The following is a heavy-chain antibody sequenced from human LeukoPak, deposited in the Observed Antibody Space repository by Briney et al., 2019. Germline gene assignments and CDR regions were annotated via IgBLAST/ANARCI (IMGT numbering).Heavy chain of an antibody. D-gene: IGHD3-3*01. Sequence: ASVKVSCKASGGTFSSYGLSWVRQAPGQGLEWMGEIIPMFGTTNYAQKLQGRVTITADKSTSTAYMELSSLRSEDTAVYYCARAVSWSGNGFDYWGQGTLVTVSS. CDR1: GGTFSSYG. V-gene: IGHV1-69*06. CDR3: ARAVSWSGNGFDY. CDR2: IIPMFGTT. J-gene: IGHJ4*02.